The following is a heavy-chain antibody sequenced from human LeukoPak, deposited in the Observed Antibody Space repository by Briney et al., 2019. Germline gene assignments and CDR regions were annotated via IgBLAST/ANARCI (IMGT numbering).Heavy chain of an antibody. CDR1: GFTFSSYW. CDR3: AKEDPTLGYYFDY. D-gene: IGHD7-27*01. J-gene: IGHJ4*02. Sequence: GGSLRLSCAASGFTFSSYWMSWVRQAPGKGLEWVANIKQDGSEKYYVDSVKGRFTISRDNAKNSLYLQMNSLRAEDTAVYYCAKEDPTLGYYFDYWGQGTLVTVSS. V-gene: IGHV3-7*03. CDR2: IKQDGSEK.